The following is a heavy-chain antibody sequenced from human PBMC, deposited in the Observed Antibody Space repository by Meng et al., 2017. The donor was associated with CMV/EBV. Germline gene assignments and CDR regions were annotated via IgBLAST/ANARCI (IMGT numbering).Heavy chain of an antibody. CDR2: IYYSGTP. D-gene: IGHD2-2*01. CDR1: GDSMSRSSYH. V-gene: IGHV4-39*07. J-gene: IGHJ4*02. CDR3: ARDFRDEKVVPAARAFDY. Sequence: SETLSLTCTVSGDSMSRSSYHWGWIRQPPGKGLEWIGSIYYSGTPYYTASLKSRVTISIDTSKNQFSLKLTSVTAADTAVYYCARDFRDEKVVPAARAFDYWGQGTLVTVSS.